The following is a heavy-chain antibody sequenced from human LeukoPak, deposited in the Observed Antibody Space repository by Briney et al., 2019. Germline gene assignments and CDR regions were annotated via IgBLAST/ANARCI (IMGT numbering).Heavy chain of an antibody. CDR3: VKGSTRLDVYNRYYFDY. D-gene: IGHD5-24*01. V-gene: IGHV3-23*01. J-gene: IGHJ4*02. Sequence: GGSLRLSCAASGFSFSTYDMSWVRQAPGKGLEGVSDFRGSGGNTYYADSVKGRFTISRDNSKNTLYLQKSSLRVDDTAIYYCVKGSTRLDVYNRYYFDYWGQGTLVTVSS. CDR2: FRGSGGNT. CDR1: GFSFSTYD.